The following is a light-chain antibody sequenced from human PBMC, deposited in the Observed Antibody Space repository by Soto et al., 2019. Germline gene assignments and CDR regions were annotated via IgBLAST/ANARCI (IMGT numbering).Light chain of an antibody. J-gene: IGLJ2*01. CDR3: QSYDSSGFVV. Sequence: QSALTQPASVSGSPGQSITISCTGTSSDIGAYNYVSWYRQHPGEAPKVIIYEVTHRPSGVPDRFSGSKSGTSASLAITGLQAEDEADYYCQSYDSSGFVVFGGGTKLTVL. CDR2: EVT. CDR1: SSDIGAYNY. V-gene: IGLV2-14*01.